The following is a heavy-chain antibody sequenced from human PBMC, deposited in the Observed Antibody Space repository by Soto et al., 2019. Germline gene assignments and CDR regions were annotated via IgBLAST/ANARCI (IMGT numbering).Heavy chain of an antibody. D-gene: IGHD3-16*02. CDR1: GFTFSSYA. J-gene: IGHJ4*02. CDR3: AKGVPRWKISLLPSHSDF. V-gene: IGHV3-23*01. Sequence: GGSLRLSCGASGFTFSSYAMSWVRQAPGKGLEWVSAISGGGGVTYYADSVKGRFTISRDNSKNTLYLEMHNLGVEDAALYYCAKGVPRWKISLLPSHSDFWGQGALVTLFS. CDR2: ISGGGGVT.